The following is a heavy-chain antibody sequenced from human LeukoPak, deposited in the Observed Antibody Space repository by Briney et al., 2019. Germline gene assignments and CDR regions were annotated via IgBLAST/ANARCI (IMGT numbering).Heavy chain of an antibody. CDR2: ISGRDGAT. Sequence: GGSLRLSCAASGFTFSTCAMGWVRQAPGKGLGWVSAISGRDGATYYADSVKGRFTISRDNSMNTLYLQMSSLRAEDTAVYHCAKCGLGVRPPTVTTCESGMDVWGLGTTVTVSS. J-gene: IGHJ6*02. V-gene: IGHV3-23*01. D-gene: IGHD4-17*01. CDR3: AKCGLGVRPPTVTTCESGMDV. CDR1: GFTFSTCA.